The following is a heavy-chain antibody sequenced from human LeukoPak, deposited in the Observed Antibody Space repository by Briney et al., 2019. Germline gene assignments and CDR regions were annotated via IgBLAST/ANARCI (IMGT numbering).Heavy chain of an antibody. CDR1: GGSMNSGDDC. CDR3: ARETLFEYDNGGYHERYYFDY. CDR2: IYHSGSA. V-gene: IGHV4-30-4*01. Sequence: PSETLSLTCSVSGGSMNSGDDCWSWVRQPPGKGLEWIGYIYHSGSAYYSPSLKSRVTISVDTSKNQFSLKLASVTAADTAMYFCARETLFEYDNGGYHERYYFDYWGQGILVTASS. J-gene: IGHJ4*02. D-gene: IGHD3-22*01.